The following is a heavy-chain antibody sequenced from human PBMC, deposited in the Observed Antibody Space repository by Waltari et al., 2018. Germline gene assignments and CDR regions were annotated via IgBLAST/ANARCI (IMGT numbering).Heavy chain of an antibody. CDR3: ARDRGRGLYRDS. CDR2: VHRSGRT. J-gene: IGHJ4*02. V-gene: IGHV4-4*02. CDR1: GDSMSGIDW. Sequence: QVQLQESGPGLVKPSGTLSLTCAVSGDSMSGIDWWNWVRQPPGKGLEWIGQVHRSGRTHYNPSLESRVTVSIETSNKQFSLILTSATAADTAVYYCARDRGRGLYRDSWGQGTLVTVSP. D-gene: IGHD2-15*01.